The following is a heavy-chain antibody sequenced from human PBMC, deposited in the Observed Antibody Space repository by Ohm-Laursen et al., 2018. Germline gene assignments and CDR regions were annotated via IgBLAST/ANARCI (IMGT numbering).Heavy chain of an antibody. V-gene: IGHV4-59*08. CDR2: IYYSGST. CDR1: GGSIRSYY. Sequence: SDTLSLTCTVSGGSIRSYYWSWIRQPPGKGLEWIGYIYYSGSTNYNPSHKSQVTISVDTSKNQFSLKLSSVTAADTAVYYCARQGSSSWYYPNHDAFDIWGQGTMVTVSS. CDR3: ARQGSSSWYYPNHDAFDI. J-gene: IGHJ3*02. D-gene: IGHD6-13*01.